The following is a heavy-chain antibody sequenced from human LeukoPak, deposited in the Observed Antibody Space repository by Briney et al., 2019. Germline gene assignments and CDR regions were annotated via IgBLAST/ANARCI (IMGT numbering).Heavy chain of an antibody. CDR3: AKDMTLGYCSSTSCSYAQIYYYYGMDV. CDR2: ISYDGSNK. CDR1: GFTFSSYA. Sequence: GGSLRLSCAASGFTFSSYAMHWVRQAPGKGLEWVAVISYDGSNKYYADSVKGRFTISRDNSKNTLYLQMNSLRAEDTAVYYCAKDMTLGYCSSTSCSYAQIYYYYGMDVWGQGTTVTVSS. J-gene: IGHJ6*02. D-gene: IGHD2-2*01. V-gene: IGHV3-30-3*01.